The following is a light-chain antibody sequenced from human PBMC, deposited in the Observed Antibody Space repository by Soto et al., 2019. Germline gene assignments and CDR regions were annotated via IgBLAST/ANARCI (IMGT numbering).Light chain of an antibody. CDR3: SSYTSSSTLVV. CDR1: SSDVGGYNY. J-gene: IGLJ2*01. CDR2: DVS. Sequence: QSALTQPASVSGSPGQSITISCTGTSSDVGGYNYVSWYQQHPGKAPKLMIYDVSNRPSGVSNRFSGSKSSNTASLTISGLHDEDEADYYCSSYTSSSTLVVFGGGTKLTVL. V-gene: IGLV2-14*01.